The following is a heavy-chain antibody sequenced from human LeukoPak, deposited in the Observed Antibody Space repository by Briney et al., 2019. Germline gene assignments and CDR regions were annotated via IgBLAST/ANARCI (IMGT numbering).Heavy chain of an antibody. CDR1: GFTFRDYY. Sequence: GSLRLSCAASGFTFRDYYMSWIRQAPGKGLEGVSYIISSGSTKYYADSVKGRFTISRDNAKNSLYLQMNSLRAEDTAVYYCARELALDFWSGYYPTYYYYYYGMDVWGQGTTVTVSS. J-gene: IGHJ6*02. CDR3: ARELALDFWSGYYPTYYYYYYGMDV. D-gene: IGHD3-3*01. V-gene: IGHV3-11*01. CDR2: IISSGSTK.